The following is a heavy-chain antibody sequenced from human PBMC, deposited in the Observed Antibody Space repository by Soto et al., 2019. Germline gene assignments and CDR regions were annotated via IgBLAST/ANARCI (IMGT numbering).Heavy chain of an antibody. V-gene: IGHV3-23*01. Sequence: EVQLLESGGGLVQPGGPLRLSCAASGFTFSSYAMSWVRQAPGKGLEWVSAISGSGGSTYYADSVKGRFTISRDNSKNTLDLQMNGLRADDTAVYYCAKDGDGIVGATTDYWGQGTLVTVSS. J-gene: IGHJ4*02. CDR3: AKDGDGIVGATTDY. CDR1: GFTFSSYA. D-gene: IGHD1-26*01. CDR2: ISGSGGST.